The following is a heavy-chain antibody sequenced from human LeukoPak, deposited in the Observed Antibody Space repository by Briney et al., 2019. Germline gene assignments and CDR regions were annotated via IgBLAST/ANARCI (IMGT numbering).Heavy chain of an antibody. J-gene: IGHJ6*02. CDR2: ISWNSGSI. V-gene: IGHV3-9*01. D-gene: IGHD6-13*01. CDR1: GFTFDDYA. CDR3: ARSSWYKPYGMDV. Sequence: GGSLRLSCAASGFTFDDYAMHWVRQAPGKGLEWVSGISWNSGSIGYADSVKGRFTISRDNAKNSLYLQMNSLRAEDTALYYCARSSWYKPYGMDVWGQGATVTVSS.